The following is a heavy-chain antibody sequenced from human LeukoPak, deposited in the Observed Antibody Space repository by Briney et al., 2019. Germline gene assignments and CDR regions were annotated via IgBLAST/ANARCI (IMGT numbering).Heavy chain of an antibody. Sequence: ASVKVSCKASGGTFSSYTISWVRQAPGQGLEWMGRIIPILGIANYAQKFQGRVTITADKSTSTAYMELSSLRSEDTAVYYCAAPGYSSSWYLPPHDYYYYYMDVWGKGTTVTVSS. D-gene: IGHD6-13*01. CDR2: IIPILGIA. CDR3: AAPGYSSSWYLPPHDYYYYYMDV. CDR1: GGTFSSYT. V-gene: IGHV1-69*02. J-gene: IGHJ6*03.